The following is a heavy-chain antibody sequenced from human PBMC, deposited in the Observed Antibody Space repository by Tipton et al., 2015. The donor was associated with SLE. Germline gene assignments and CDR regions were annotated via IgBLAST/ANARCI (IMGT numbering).Heavy chain of an antibody. Sequence: TLSLTSTVSGGSISSGGYYWSWIRQHPGKGLEWIGYIYYSGSTYYNPSLKSRVTISVDTSKNQFSLKLSSVTAAGTAVYYCARRGQLGNLDYWGQGTLVTVSS. V-gene: IGHV4-31*03. J-gene: IGHJ4*02. CDR2: IYYSGST. CDR3: ARRGQLGNLDY. D-gene: IGHD5-18*01. CDR1: GGSISSGGYY.